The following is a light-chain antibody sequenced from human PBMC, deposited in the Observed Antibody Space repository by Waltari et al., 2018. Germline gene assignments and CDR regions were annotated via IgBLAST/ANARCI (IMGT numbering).Light chain of an antibody. CDR2: YGS. CDR1: NIGSKS. CDR3: QVWDSNSDLVV. V-gene: IGLV3-21*01. J-gene: IGLJ2*01. Sequence: SYVLTQPPSASEAPGKTARITCGGANIGSKSVQWYQQKAGQAPLLLIYYGSDRPSGIPERFSGSNSENAATLTISRVEVADEAAYYCQVWDSNSDLVVFGGGTKLTVL.